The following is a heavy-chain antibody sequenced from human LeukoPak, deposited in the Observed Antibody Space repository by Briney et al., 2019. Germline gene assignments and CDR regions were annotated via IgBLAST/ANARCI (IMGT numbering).Heavy chain of an antibody. Sequence: GASVKVSCKASGYTFTGYYMHWVRQAPGQGLEWMGIINPSGGSTSYAQKFQGRVTMTRDMSTSTVYTELSSLRSEDTAVYYCAREAVAGPAIDYWGQGTLVTVSS. V-gene: IGHV1-46*01. D-gene: IGHD6-19*01. CDR2: INPSGGST. J-gene: IGHJ4*02. CDR3: AREAVAGPAIDY. CDR1: GYTFTGYY.